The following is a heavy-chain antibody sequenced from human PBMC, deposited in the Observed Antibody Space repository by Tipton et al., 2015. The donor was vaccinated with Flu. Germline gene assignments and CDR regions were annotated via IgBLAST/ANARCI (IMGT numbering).Heavy chain of an antibody. D-gene: IGHD4-17*01. Sequence: LSLTCVASGFTFSIYGMHWVRQAPGKGLEWVAFIRYDGSKKYYADSVEGRFTISRDNSKNTLYLQLNSLRVEDTAVYYCAKIHGDYLEYLHHWGQGTLVTVSS. CDR1: GFTFSIYG. CDR3: AKIHGDYLEYLHH. V-gene: IGHV3-30*02. CDR2: IRYDGSKK. J-gene: IGHJ1*01.